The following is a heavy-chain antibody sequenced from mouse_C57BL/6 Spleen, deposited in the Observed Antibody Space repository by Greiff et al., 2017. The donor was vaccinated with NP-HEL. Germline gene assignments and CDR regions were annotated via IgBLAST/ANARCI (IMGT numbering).Heavy chain of an antibody. CDR2: INPNNGGT. J-gene: IGHJ3*01. CDR1: GYTFTDYN. D-gene: IGHD3-2*02. CDR3: ATLDSSGYGFAY. V-gene: IGHV1-22*01. Sequence: VQLQQSGPELVKPGASVKMSCKASGYTFTDYNMHWVKQSHGKSLEWIGYINPNNGGTSYNQKFKGKATLTVNKSSSTAYMELRSLTSEDSAVYYCATLDSSGYGFAYWGQGTLVTVSA.